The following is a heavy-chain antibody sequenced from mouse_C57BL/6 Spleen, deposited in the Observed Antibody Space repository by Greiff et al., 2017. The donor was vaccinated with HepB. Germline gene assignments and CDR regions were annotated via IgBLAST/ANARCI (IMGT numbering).Heavy chain of an antibody. CDR2: ISSGSSTI. J-gene: IGHJ2*01. V-gene: IGHV5-17*01. CDR1: GFTFSDYG. CDR3: ARRAQYDYDGGYFDY. Sequence: EVMLVESGGGLVKPGGSLKLSCAASGFTFSDYGMHWVRQAPEKGLEWVAYISSGSSTIYYADTVKGRFTISRDNAKNTLFLQMTSLRSEDTAMYYCARRAQYDYDGGYFDYWGQGTTLTVSS. D-gene: IGHD2-4*01.